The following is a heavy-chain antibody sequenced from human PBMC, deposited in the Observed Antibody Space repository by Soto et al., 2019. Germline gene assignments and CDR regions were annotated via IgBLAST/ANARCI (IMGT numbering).Heavy chain of an antibody. V-gene: IGHV1-46*03. CDR1: GYTFTSYY. Sequence: ASVKVSCKASGYTFTSYYMHWVRQAPGQGLEWMGNINPSGGSTSYAQKFQGRVTMTRDTSTSTVYMELSSLRSEDTAVYYCARTFSGGVIQFTIDYWGQGTLVTVSS. J-gene: IGHJ4*02. CDR3: ARTFSGGVIQFTIDY. D-gene: IGHD3-16*02. CDR2: INPSGGST.